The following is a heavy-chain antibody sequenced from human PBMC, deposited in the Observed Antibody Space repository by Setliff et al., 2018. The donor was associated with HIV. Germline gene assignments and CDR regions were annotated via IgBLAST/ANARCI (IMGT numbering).Heavy chain of an antibody. D-gene: IGHD3-22*01. CDR3: ARGADYYESSGYPRDPFDI. V-gene: IGHV1-2*04. CDR2: INPNRGGT. J-gene: IGHJ3*02. CDR1: GYTFTGYY. Sequence: ASVKVSCKSSGYTFTGYYMYWVRQAPGQGLQWVGWINPNRGGTKYAQKFQGWVTMTRDTSISTAYMELTRLSYADTALYYCARGADYYESSGYPRDPFDIWGQVTMVTVSS.